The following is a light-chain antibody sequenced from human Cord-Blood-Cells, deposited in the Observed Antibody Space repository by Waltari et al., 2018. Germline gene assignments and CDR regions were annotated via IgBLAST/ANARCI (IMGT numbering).Light chain of an antibody. V-gene: IGLV2-23*01. CDR1: SSDVGSYNL. CDR2: EGS. CDR3: CSYAGSSTWV. Sequence: QSALTQPASVSGSPGQSITISCTGTSSDVGSYNLVSWYQQHPGKAPKLMSYEGSKRPSGVSKRFSGSKSGNTASLTICGLEAEDEADYYCCSYAGSSTWVFGGGTKLTVL. J-gene: IGLJ3*02.